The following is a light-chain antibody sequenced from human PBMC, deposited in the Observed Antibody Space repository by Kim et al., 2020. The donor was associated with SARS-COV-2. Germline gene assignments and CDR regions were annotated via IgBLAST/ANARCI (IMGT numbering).Light chain of an antibody. CDR3: QQSYSTPPIT. CDR2: AAC. V-gene: IGKV1-39*01. J-gene: IGKJ5*01. CDR1: QSISSY. Sequence: SVGDRITTTCRASQSISSYLNWYQQKPGKAPKLLIYAACSLQSGVPSRFSGSGSGTDFTLTISSLQPEDFATYYCQQSYSTPPITFGQGTRLEIK.